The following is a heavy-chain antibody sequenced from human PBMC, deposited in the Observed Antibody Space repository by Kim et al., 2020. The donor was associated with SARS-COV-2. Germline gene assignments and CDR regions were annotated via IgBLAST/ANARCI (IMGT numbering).Heavy chain of an antibody. Sequence: GGSLRLSCAASGFTFSNYAMTWVRQAPGKGLEWVSSLSGISGTTYYADSVKGRFTISRDGSRNTLFLQTSSLRAEDTAIYYCARGEGSPSGSYLDLWGQGTLVTVSS. CDR2: LSGISGTT. CDR3: ARGEGSPSGSYLDL. V-gene: IGHV3-23*01. D-gene: IGHD3-10*01. J-gene: IGHJ4*02. CDR1: GFTFSNYA.